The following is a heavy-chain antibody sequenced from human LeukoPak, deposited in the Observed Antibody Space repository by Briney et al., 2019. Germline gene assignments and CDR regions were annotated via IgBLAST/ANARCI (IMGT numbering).Heavy chain of an antibody. CDR1: GGTFSSYA. Sequence: WASVKVSCKASGGTFSSYAISWLRQAPGQGLEWMGGIIPIFGKANYAQKFQGRVTITADESTSTAYMELSSLRSEDTAVYYCARASPYYDYFDYWGQGTLVTVSS. CDR2: IIPIFGKA. CDR3: ARASPYYDYFDY. V-gene: IGHV1-69*13. J-gene: IGHJ4*02. D-gene: IGHD3-3*01.